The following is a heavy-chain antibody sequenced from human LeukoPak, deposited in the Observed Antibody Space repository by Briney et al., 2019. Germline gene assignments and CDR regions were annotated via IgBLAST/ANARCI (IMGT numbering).Heavy chain of an antibody. CDR3: ARGAYPDAFDI. J-gene: IGHJ3*02. CDR1: GGSISSYY. D-gene: IGHD2-21*01. V-gene: IGHV4-59*01. CDR2: IYYSGST. Sequence: SETLSLTCTVSGGSISSYYWSWIRQPPGKGLEWIGSIYYSGSTNYNPSLKSRVTISVDTSKSQFSLKLSSVTAADTAVYYCARGAYPDAFDIWGQGTMVTVSS.